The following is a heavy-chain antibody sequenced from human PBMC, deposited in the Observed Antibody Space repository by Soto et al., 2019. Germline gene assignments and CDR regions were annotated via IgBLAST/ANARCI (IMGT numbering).Heavy chain of an antibody. Sequence: GSGPTLVNPTQNLTLTCPFSGFSLNTSVVGVGRIRQPPGKALEWLALIYWNDDKRYSPSLKSRLTITKDTSKNQVVLTMTNMDPVDTATYYCAHSSLRLPASERFDYWGQGTLVTVSS. CDR3: AHSSLRLPASERFDY. CDR1: GFSLNTSVVG. CDR2: IYWNDDK. D-gene: IGHD1-1*01. J-gene: IGHJ4*02. V-gene: IGHV2-5*01.